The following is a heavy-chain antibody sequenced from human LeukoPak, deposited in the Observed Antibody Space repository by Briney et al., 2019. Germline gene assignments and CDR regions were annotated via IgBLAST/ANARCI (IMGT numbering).Heavy chain of an antibody. J-gene: IGHJ3*02. Sequence: SETLSLTCTVSGGSISSSSYYWGWIRQPPGKGLEWIGSIYYSGSTYYNPSLKSRVAISVDTSKNQFSLKLSSVTAADTAVYYCARLGTTTAFDIWGQGTMVTVSS. CDR1: GGSISSSSYY. CDR3: ARLGTTTAFDI. CDR2: IYYSGST. D-gene: IGHD1-1*01. V-gene: IGHV4-39*01.